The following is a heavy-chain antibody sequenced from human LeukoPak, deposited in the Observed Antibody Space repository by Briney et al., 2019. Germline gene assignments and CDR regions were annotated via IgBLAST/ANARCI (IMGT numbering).Heavy chain of an antibody. J-gene: IGHJ3*02. CDR2: ISYDGSNK. D-gene: IGHD1-1*01. CDR1: GFTFSSYG. CDR3: ANRVNWNDAPGAFDI. Sequence: GGSLRLSCAASGFTFSSYGMHWVRQAPGKGLEWVALISYDGSNKYYADSVKGRFTISRDNSKNTLYLQMNSLRAEDTAVYYCANRVNWNDAPGAFDIWGQGTMVTVSS. V-gene: IGHV3-30*18.